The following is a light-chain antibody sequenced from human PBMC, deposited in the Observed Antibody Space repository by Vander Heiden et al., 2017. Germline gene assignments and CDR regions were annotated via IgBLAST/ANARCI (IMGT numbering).Light chain of an antibody. Sequence: QSVLTQTPSASGTPGQRVTISCSGSSSNIGSNSVYWYQHFPGTAPKLLIYRNNQRPSGVPDRFSGSKSGTSASLAISGLRSEDEADYYCATWDGSLSGVVFGGGTKLTVL. V-gene: IGLV1-47*01. CDR2: RNN. J-gene: IGLJ2*01. CDR1: SSNIGSNS. CDR3: ATWDGSLSGVV.